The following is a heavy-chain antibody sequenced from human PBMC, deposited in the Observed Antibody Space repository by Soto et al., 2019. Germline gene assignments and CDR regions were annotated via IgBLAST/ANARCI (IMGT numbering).Heavy chain of an antibody. Sequence: SETLSLTCTVSGGSVSSGSYYWSWIRQPPGKGLEWIGYIYYSGSTNYNPSLKSRVTISVDTSKNQFSLKLSSVTAADTVVYYCATFYFDAFDSWCQGTMVTVSS. CDR3: ATFYFDAFDS. J-gene: IGHJ3*02. V-gene: IGHV4-61*01. CDR2: IYYSGST. D-gene: IGHD1-26*01. CDR1: GGSVSSGSYY.